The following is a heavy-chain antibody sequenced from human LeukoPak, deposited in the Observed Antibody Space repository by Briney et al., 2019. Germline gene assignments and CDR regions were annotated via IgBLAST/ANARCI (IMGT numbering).Heavy chain of an antibody. D-gene: IGHD7-27*01. V-gene: IGHV3-30*02. Sequence: PGGSLRLFCAASGFTFSSYGMHWVRQAPGKGLEWVAFIRYDGSNKYYADSVKGRFTISRDNSKNTLYLQMNSLRAEDTAVYYCAKAYHPANWGSSAFDIWGQGTMVTVSS. J-gene: IGHJ3*02. CDR2: IRYDGSNK. CDR1: GFTFSSYG. CDR3: AKAYHPANWGSSAFDI.